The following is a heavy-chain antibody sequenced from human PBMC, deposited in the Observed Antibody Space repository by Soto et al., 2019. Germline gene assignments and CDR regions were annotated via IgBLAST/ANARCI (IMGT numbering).Heavy chain of an antibody. D-gene: IGHD2-15*01. CDR1: GYTFTSYA. J-gene: IGHJ6*02. CDR2: INAGNGNT. Sequence: ASVKVSCKASGYTFTSYAMHWVRQAPGQRLEWMGWINAGNGNTKYSQKFQGRVTITRDTSASTAYMELSSLRSEDTAVYYCARWRFSGGSCSSVLDYYYGMDVGGQGTTVT. CDR3: ARWRFSGGSCSSVLDYYYGMDV. V-gene: IGHV1-3*01.